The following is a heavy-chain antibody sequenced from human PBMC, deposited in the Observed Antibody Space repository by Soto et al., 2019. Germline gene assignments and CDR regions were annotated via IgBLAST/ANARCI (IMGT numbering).Heavy chain of an antibody. V-gene: IGHV3-7*01. CDR2: IREDGSET. J-gene: IGHJ6*02. CDR3: ARDWGYLDNSGFPYFYVMDV. D-gene: IGHD3-22*01. CDR1: GFTFSSYW. Sequence: GGSLRLSCAASGFTFSSYWMSWVRQAPGQGLEWVANIREDGSETNYVDSVKGRFTISRDNAKNSLYLQMNSLRAEDTAVYHCARDWGYLDNSGFPYFYVMDVWGQGTTVTVSS.